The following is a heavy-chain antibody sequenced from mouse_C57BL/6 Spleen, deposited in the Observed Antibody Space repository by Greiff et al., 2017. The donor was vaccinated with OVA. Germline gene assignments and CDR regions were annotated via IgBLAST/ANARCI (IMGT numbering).Heavy chain of an antibody. D-gene: IGHD1-1*01. CDR2: ISYDGSN. V-gene: IGHV3-6*01. Sequence: EVKLVESGPGLVKPSQSLSLTCSVTGYSITSGYYWNWIRQFPGNKLEWMGYISYDGSNNYNPSLKNRISITRDTSKNQFFLKLNSVTTEDTATYYCASGTTVVADWYFDVWGTGTTVTVSS. CDR1: GYSITSGYY. J-gene: IGHJ1*03. CDR3: ASGTTVVADWYFDV.